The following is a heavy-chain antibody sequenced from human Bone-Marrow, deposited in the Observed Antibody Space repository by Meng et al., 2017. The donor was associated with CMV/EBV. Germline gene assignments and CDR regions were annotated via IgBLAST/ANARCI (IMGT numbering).Heavy chain of an antibody. CDR3: ARGGARRTTVVTYDY. J-gene: IGHJ4*02. D-gene: IGHD4-23*01. V-gene: IGHV1-2*02. CDR1: GYTFTGYY. Sequence: ASVKVSCKASGYTFTGYYMHWVRQAPGQGLEWMGWINPNSGGTNYAQKFQGRVTMTRDTSISTAYMELSRLRSDDTAVYYCARGGARRTTVVTYDYWGQGPLVTVSS. CDR2: INPNSGGT.